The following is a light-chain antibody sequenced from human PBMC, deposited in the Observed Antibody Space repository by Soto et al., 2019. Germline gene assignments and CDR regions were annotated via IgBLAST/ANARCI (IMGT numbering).Light chain of an antibody. V-gene: IGLV1-40*01. CDR2: AST. Sequence: QSVMTQPPSVSGAPGQRVTVSCSGNSSSIGAGFDVHWYQQLPGAAPKLLIYASTNRPSGVPDRFSGSKSDTSASLAITGLQIDHEADYYCQSYDTGLTGHVLFGGGTKLTVL. CDR3: QSYDTGLTGHVL. CDR1: SSSIGAGFD. J-gene: IGLJ2*01.